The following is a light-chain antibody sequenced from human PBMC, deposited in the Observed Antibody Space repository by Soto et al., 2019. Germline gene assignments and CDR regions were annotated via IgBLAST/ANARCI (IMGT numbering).Light chain of an antibody. V-gene: IGKV3-20*01. Sequence: EIVLTQSPGTLSLSPGERATLSCRASQSVSSTYLAWYQQKPGQAPRLLIYGASSRATGIPDRFRGSRSGTDFTLTISRLEPEDFAVYHCQQYGGSPLTFCGGTKVEI. CDR1: QSVSSTY. CDR3: QQYGGSPLT. J-gene: IGKJ4*01. CDR2: GAS.